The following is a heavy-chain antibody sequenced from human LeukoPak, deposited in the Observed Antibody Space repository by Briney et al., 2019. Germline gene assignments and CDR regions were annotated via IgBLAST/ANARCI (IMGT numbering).Heavy chain of an antibody. V-gene: IGHV3-11*01. CDR3: LVDTAMVTGNWFDP. CDR2: ISSSGSTI. D-gene: IGHD5-18*01. Sequence: PGGSLRLSCAASGFTFSDYYMSWLRQAPGKGLEWVSYISSSGSTIYYADSVKGRFTISRDNAKNSLYLQMNSLRAEDTAVYYCLVDTAMVTGNWFDPRGQGTLVTVSS. J-gene: IGHJ5*02. CDR1: GFTFSDYY.